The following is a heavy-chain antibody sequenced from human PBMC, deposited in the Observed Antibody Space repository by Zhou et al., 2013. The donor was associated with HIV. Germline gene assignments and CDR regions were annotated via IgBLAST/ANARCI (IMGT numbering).Heavy chain of an antibody. V-gene: IGHV1-69*04. CDR1: GGTFSSYA. CDR3: ANRGIAAAGYYFDY. D-gene: IGHD6-13*01. CDR2: IIPILGIA. J-gene: IGHJ4*02. Sequence: QVQLVQSGAAVKKPGSSVKVSCKASGGTFSSYAISWVRQAPGQGLEWMGRIIPILGIANYAQKFQGRVTITADKSTSTAYMELSSLRSEDTAVYYCANRGIAAAGYYFDYWGQGTLVTVSS.